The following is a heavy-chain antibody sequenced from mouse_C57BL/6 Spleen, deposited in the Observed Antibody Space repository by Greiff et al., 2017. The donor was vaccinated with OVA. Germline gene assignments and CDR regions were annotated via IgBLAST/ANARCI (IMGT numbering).Heavy chain of an antibody. D-gene: IGHD2-4*01. V-gene: IGHV3-6*01. J-gene: IGHJ3*01. CDR2: ISYDGSN. CDR1: GYSITSGYY. CDR3: ARNDYDPAWFAY. Sequence: EVQLVESGPGLVKPSQSLSLTCSVTGYSITSGYYWNWIRQFPGNKLEWMGYISYDGSNNYNPSLKNRISITRDTSKNQFFLKLNSVTTEDTATYYCARNDYDPAWFAYWGQGTLVTVSA.